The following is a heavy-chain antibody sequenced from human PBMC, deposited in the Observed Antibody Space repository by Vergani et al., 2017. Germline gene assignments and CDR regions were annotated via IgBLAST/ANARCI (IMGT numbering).Heavy chain of an antibody. V-gene: IGHV3-7*01. D-gene: IGHD2-21*01. Sequence: EVQLVESGGGLVQPGGSLRLSCAASGFTFSSYWMSWVRQAPGKGLEWVANIKQDGSEKYYVDSVKGRFTISRDNAKNSLYLQMNSLRAEDTAVYYCAKDSYCGGDCYPRPYYYYYYMDVWGKGTTVTVSS. J-gene: IGHJ6*03. CDR1: GFTFSSYW. CDR3: AKDSYCGGDCYPRPYYYYYYMDV. CDR2: IKQDGSEK.